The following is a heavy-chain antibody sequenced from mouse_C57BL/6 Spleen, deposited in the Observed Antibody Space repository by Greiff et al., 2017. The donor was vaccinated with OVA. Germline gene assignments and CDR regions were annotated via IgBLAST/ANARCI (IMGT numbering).Heavy chain of an antibody. CDR2: IYPGDGDT. CDR3: ARGGGSIPQGGAMDY. V-gene: IGHV1-82*01. D-gene: IGHD1-1*01. Sequence: QVQLKQSGPELVKPGASVKISCKASGYAFSSSWMNWVKQRPGKGLEWIGRIYPGDGDTNYNGKFKGKATLTADKSSSTAYMQLSSLTSEDSAVYVCARGGGSIPQGGAMDYWGQGTSVTVSS. CDR1: GYAFSSSW. J-gene: IGHJ4*01.